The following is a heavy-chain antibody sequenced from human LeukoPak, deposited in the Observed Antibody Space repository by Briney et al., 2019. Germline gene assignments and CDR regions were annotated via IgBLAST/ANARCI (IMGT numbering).Heavy chain of an antibody. CDR1: GFTFSDYS. V-gene: IGHV3-21*01. CDR2: ISGSGSYI. CDR3: ARDGEGSSTSSDY. J-gene: IGHJ4*02. Sequence: GGSLRLSCAASGFTFSDYSMNWVRQTPRKGLEWVSCISGSGSYIYYADSVKGRFTISRDNAKNSLYLQMNSLRAEDTAVYYCARDGEGSSTSSDYWGQGTLVTVSS. D-gene: IGHD2-2*01.